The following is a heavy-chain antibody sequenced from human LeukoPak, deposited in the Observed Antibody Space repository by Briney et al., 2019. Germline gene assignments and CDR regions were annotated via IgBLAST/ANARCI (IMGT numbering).Heavy chain of an antibody. CDR3: ARTDLMVRGVTYFDY. J-gene: IGHJ4*02. CDR2: IYSGGST. V-gene: IGHV3-53*01. CDR1: GFTVSSNY. D-gene: IGHD3-10*01. Sequence: GGSLRLSCAASGFTVSSNYMSWVRQAPGKGLEWVSVIYSGGSTYYADSVKGRFTISRDNSKNTLYLQMNSLRAEDTAAYYCARTDLMVRGVTYFDYWGQGTLVTVSS.